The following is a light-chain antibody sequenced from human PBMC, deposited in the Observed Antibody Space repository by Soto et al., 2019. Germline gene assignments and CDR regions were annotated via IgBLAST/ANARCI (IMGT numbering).Light chain of an antibody. V-gene: IGKV3-20*01. CDR1: QSVRSSY. CDR2: GAS. J-gene: IGKJ2*01. CDR3: QQYGSSPQT. Sequence: VLTQSTGTLSLSPGERATLSCRASQSVRSSYLAWYQHKPGQAPRLLISGASNRATGIPDMFSGSGSGTDFTLTASRLEPEDLAVYYCQQYGSSPQTYGQGTNLEI.